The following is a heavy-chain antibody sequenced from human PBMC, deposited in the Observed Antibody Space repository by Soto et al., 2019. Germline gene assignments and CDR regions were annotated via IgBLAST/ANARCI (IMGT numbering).Heavy chain of an antibody. CDR1: GFTFSSYA. D-gene: IGHD3-3*01. CDR3: AKQMYDDFWSGYYFTY. CDR2: ISGSGGST. J-gene: IGHJ4*02. Sequence: PVGSLRLSCAASGFTFSSYAMSWVRQAPGKGLEWVSAISGSGGSTYYADSVKGRFTISRDNSKNTLYLQMNSLRAEDTAVYYCAKQMYDDFWSGYYFTYWGQGTLVTVSS. V-gene: IGHV3-23*01.